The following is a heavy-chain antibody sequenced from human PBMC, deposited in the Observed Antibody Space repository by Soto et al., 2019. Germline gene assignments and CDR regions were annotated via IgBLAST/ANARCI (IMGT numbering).Heavy chain of an antibody. J-gene: IGHJ4*02. CDR2: ISYDGSNK. CDR3: AKGPPYYYDSSALAY. Sequence: GGSLRPSCAASGFTVSSYGMHWVRQAPGKGLEWVAVISYDGSNKYYAESVKDRFTISRDNSKNTLYLQMNSLRAEDTAVYYCAKGPPYYYDSSALAYWGQGTLVTVSS. CDR1: GFTVSSYG. V-gene: IGHV3-30*18. D-gene: IGHD3-22*01.